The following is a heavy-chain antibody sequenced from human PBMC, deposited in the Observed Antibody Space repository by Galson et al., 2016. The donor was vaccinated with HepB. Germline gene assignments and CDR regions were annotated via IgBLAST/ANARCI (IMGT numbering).Heavy chain of an antibody. D-gene: IGHD2-2*01. V-gene: IGHV3-53*01. J-gene: IGHJ4*02. Sequence: SLRLSCAASDFTVSSNYMSWVRQAPGKGLEWVSVIYGGGNTDYADSVKGRFTISRDNSKSTLYLQMSSLRAEDTAVYYCAKSGLYWGSTNCYGEYDYWGQGTLVTVSS. CDR1: DFTVSSNY. CDR2: IYGGGNT. CDR3: AKSGLYWGSTNCYGEYDY.